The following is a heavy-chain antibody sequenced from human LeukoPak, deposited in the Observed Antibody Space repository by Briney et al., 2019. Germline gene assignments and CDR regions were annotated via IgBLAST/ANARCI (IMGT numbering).Heavy chain of an antibody. J-gene: IGHJ4*02. D-gene: IGHD3-22*01. V-gene: IGHV4-59*08. Sequence: PSETLSLTCTVSGGSISSYYWSWIRQPPGKGLEWIGYIYYSGSTNYNPSLKSRVTISVDTSKNQFSLKLSSVTAADTAVYYCALYDSSGYSDYWGQGTLVTVSS. CDR2: IYYSGST. CDR1: GGSISSYY. CDR3: ALYDSSGYSDY.